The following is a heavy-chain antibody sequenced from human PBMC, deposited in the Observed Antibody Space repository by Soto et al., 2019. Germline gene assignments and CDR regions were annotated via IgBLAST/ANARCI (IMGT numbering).Heavy chain of an antibody. D-gene: IGHD1-20*01. CDR3: ARETVAGITGLDY. Sequence: GGSLRLSCAASGFNVGAFAVNWVRQAPGKGLEWVSGISVSDAFIYYADSVRGRFSISRDASENILYLQMNSLRVDDTALYYCARETVAGITGLDYWGPGTLVTVSS. J-gene: IGHJ4*02. CDR2: ISVSDAFI. V-gene: IGHV3-23*01. CDR1: GFNVGAFA.